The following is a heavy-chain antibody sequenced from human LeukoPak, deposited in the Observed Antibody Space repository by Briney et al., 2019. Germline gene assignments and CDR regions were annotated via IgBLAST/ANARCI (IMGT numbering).Heavy chain of an antibody. CDR1: GFTFSDYY. Sequence: PGGSLRLSRAASGFTFSDYYMHWVRQAPGKGLVWVARMSGDASSTDYADSVKGRFTISRDNAKNSLYLQMNSLRAEDTAVYYCARDLPYSSGLVDAFDIWGQGTMVTVSS. J-gene: IGHJ3*02. CDR2: MSGDASST. CDR3: ARDLPYSSGLVDAFDI. V-gene: IGHV3-74*01. D-gene: IGHD6-25*01.